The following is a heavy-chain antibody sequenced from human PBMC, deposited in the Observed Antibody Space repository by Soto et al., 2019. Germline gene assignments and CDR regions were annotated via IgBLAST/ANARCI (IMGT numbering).Heavy chain of an antibody. V-gene: IGHV3-23*01. J-gene: IGHJ4*02. CDR2: ISGSGGST. CDR1: VFTFSIYA. Sequence: PWGSLALTCAASVFTFSIYAMSWVRQAPGKGLEWVSAISGSGGSTYYADSVKGRFTISRANSRNTLYLQMNSLRAEETAVYYCAKDHRDYDYVWAEIYYFDYWGQGTLFTVSS. D-gene: IGHD3-16*01. CDR3: AKDHRDYDYVWAEIYYFDY.